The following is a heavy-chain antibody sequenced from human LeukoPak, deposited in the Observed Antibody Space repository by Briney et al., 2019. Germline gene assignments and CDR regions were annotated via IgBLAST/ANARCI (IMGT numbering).Heavy chain of an antibody. J-gene: IGHJ4*02. Sequence: SVKVSCKASGGTFSSYAISWVGQAPGQGREWMGGIIPIFGTANYAQKFQGRVTITADESTSTAYMELSSLRSEDTAVYYCARERGCSSTSCYEDYWGQGTLVTVSS. D-gene: IGHD2-2*01. CDR1: GGTFSSYA. CDR2: IIPIFGTA. V-gene: IGHV1-69*01. CDR3: ARERGCSSTSCYEDY.